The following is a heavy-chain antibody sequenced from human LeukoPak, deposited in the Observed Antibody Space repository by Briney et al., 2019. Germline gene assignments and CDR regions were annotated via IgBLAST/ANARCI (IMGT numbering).Heavy chain of an antibody. Sequence: PGRSLRLSCAASGFTFRNYGMHWVRQAPGKGLEWVAVIWYDGSKLYYGDSVQGRFTVSRDQSKNTLYLQMNNLRAEDTAVYFCARDQQTASTFDWLDPWGRGTLVTVPS. CDR3: ARDQQTASTFDWLDP. CDR2: IWYDGSKL. V-gene: IGHV3-33*01. CDR1: GFTFRNYG. J-gene: IGHJ5*02. D-gene: IGHD3-16*01.